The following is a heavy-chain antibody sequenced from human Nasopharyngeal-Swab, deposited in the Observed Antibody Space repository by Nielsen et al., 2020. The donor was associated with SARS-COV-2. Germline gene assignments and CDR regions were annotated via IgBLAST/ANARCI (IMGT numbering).Heavy chain of an antibody. CDR3: ARNGYYSLDL. CDR2: IYHSGGT. V-gene: IGHV4-4*02. J-gene: IGHJ2*01. Sequence: SETLSLTCSVSGGSISSDNWWSWVRQAPGKGLEWIGEIYHSGGTNYNPSLKSRVTISVDRSKNQFSLKVTSVTAADTAVFYCARNGYYSLDLWGRGTLVTVSS. D-gene: IGHD4-17*01. CDR1: GGSISSDNW.